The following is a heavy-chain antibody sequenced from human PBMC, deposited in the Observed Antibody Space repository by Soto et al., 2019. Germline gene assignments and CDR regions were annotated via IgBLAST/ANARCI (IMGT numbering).Heavy chain of an antibody. V-gene: IGHV4-31*03. CDR3: ATMHDYGDYAPFDN. CDR1: GGSIRSGGYY. Sequence: QVKLQESGPGLVKPSQTLSLSCTVSGGSIRSGGYYWSWIRQHPGKGLEWIGYIYYSGGTDYNPSLKSRVTMSLEPSNNQFSLRLTAVTAADTAVYFCATMHDYGDYAPFDNWGQGTLVTVAT. D-gene: IGHD4-17*01. CDR2: IYYSGGT. J-gene: IGHJ4*02.